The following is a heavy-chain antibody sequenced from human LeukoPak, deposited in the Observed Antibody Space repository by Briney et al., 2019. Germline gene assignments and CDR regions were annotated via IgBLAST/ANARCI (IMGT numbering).Heavy chain of an antibody. D-gene: IGHD6-19*01. CDR2: INPNSGGT. Sequence: ASVKVSCKASGYTFTGYYMHWVRQAPGQGLEWMGWINPNSGGTNYAQKFQGRVTMTRDTSISTAYMELSRPRSDDTAVYYCARSAGGSSGWYESTFDYWGQGTLVTVSS. V-gene: IGHV1-2*02. CDR1: GYTFTGYY. J-gene: IGHJ4*02. CDR3: ARSAGGSSGWYESTFDY.